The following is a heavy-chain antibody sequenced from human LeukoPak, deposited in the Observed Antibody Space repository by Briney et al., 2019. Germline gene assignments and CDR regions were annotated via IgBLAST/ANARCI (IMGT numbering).Heavy chain of an antibody. CDR3: ARDSRIVVVPAAPYYYYYGMDV. CDR1: GLTFSDYY. D-gene: IGHD2-2*01. CDR2: ISSSGSTI. Sequence: PGGSLRLSCAASGLTFSDYYMSWIRQAPGKGLEWVSYISSSGSTIYYADSVKGRFTISRDNAKNSLYLQMNSLRAEDTAVYYCARDSRIVVVPAAPYYYYYGMDVWGQGTTVTVSS. V-gene: IGHV3-11*01. J-gene: IGHJ6*02.